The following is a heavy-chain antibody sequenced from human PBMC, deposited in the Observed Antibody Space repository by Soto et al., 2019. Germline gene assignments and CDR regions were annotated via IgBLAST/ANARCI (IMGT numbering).Heavy chain of an antibody. CDR1: GYSSTSYW. CDR3: AIHLMTTTYYYYGMDV. CDR2: IDPSDSYT. Sequence: PGESLKISCKVSGYSSTSYWISWVRQMPGKGLEWMGRIDPSDSYTNYSPSFQGHVTISADKSISTAYLQWSSLKASDTAMYYCAIHLMTTTYYYYGMDVWGQGTTVTVSS. J-gene: IGHJ6*02. D-gene: IGHD3-16*01. V-gene: IGHV5-10-1*01.